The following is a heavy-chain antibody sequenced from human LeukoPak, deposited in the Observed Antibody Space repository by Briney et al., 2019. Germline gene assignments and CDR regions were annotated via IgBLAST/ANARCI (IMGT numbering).Heavy chain of an antibody. J-gene: IGHJ4*02. CDR3: ARSAGQRNSSSWYYPMV. Sequence: ASVKVSCKASGYTFTSYGISWVRQAPGQGLEWMGWISAYNGKTNYAQKLQGRVTMTTDTSTSTAYMELRSLRSDDTAVYYCARSAGQRNSSSWYYPMVWGRGTLVTVSS. D-gene: IGHD6-13*01. V-gene: IGHV1-18*01. CDR2: ISAYNGKT. CDR1: GYTFTSYG.